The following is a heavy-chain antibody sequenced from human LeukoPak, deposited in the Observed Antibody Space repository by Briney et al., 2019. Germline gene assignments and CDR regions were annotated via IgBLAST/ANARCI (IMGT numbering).Heavy chain of an antibody. CDR1: GGSISTDTYP. Sequence: PSETLSLTCTVSGGSISTDTYPWGWIRQPPGKGLEWIGSIYYSGSTYYNPSLKSRVTISVHTSKNQFSLKLTSVTAADTAVYYCARRFVGLAHDTFDIWGQGTVVTVSS. CDR3: ARRFVGLAHDTFDI. V-gene: IGHV4-39*01. CDR2: IYYSGST. J-gene: IGHJ3*02. D-gene: IGHD2-15*01.